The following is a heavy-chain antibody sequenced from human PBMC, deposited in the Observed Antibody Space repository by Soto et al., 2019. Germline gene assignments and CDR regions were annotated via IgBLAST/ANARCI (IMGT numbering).Heavy chain of an antibody. D-gene: IGHD3-10*01. CDR2: IRSQSYGGTA. CDR1: GFPFGNFL. CDR3: IGSFPF. V-gene: IGHV3-49*03. J-gene: IGHJ4*02. Sequence: GGSLRLSCTASGFPFGNFLMSWFRQAPGKGMEWVGFIRSQSYGGTAEYAASVRGRFTISRDDSKGIAYLQMNSLQTEDSGVYYCIGSFPFWGQGTLVTVSS.